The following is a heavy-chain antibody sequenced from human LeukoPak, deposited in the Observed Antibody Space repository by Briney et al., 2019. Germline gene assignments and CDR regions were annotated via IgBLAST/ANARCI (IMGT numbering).Heavy chain of an antibody. CDR1: AFIFSGHW. J-gene: IGHJ4*02. Sequence: GGSLRLSCEGSAFIFSGHWMNWVRQTPGKGLEWVASIKEDGSERQYVDSVKGRFSISRDNTKGSLFLQLNSLRAEDTAVYYCAREIDSYGYGFPSFDYWGQGTLVTVSS. V-gene: IGHV3-7*03. CDR3: AREIDSYGYGFPSFDY. CDR2: IKEDGSER. D-gene: IGHD5-18*01.